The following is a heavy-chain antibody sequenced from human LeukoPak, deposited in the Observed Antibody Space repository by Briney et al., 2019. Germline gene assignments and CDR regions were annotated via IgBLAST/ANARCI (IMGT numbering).Heavy chain of an antibody. CDR3: AKDGRRHIVVVTAIADY. J-gene: IGHJ4*02. D-gene: IGHD2-21*02. CDR1: GFTFNNAW. V-gene: IGHV3-30*02. CDR2: VRYDGSKK. Sequence: GGSLRLSCAASGFTFNNAWMSWVRQAPGKGLEWVAFVRYDGSKKYYTNSVKGRFTISRDNSKNTLYLQMNSLRAEDTAVYYCAKDGRRHIVVVTAIADYWGQGTLVTVSS.